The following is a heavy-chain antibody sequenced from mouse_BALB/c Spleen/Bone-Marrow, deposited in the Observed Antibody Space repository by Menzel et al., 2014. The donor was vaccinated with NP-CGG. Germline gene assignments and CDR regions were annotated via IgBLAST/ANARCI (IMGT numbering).Heavy chain of an antibody. CDR2: ISSGGSYT. CDR1: GFIFSSYA. J-gene: IGHJ2*01. CDR3: ARDRGYFDY. D-gene: IGHD3-1*01. V-gene: IGHV5-9-4*01. Sequence: EVKVVESGGGLVKPGGSLKLSCAASGFIFSSYAMSWVRQSPEKRLEWVAEISSGGSYTYYPDTVTGRFTISRDNAKNTLYLEMSSLRSEDTAMYYCARDRGYFDYWGQGTTLTVSS.